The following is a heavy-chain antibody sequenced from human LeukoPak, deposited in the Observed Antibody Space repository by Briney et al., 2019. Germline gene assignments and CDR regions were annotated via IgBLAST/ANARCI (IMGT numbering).Heavy chain of an antibody. CDR2: IDTNTGKP. D-gene: IGHD6-13*01. CDR1: GYTFTTYA. Sequence: ASVKVSCKASGYTFTTYAMNWVRQAPGQGLEWVGWIDTNTGKPSYARGFTGRFVFSLDTSINTAYLQITNVEAEDTAVYYCARWRAAAGYFDSWGQGTLVTVSS. V-gene: IGHV7-4-1*02. J-gene: IGHJ4*02. CDR3: ARWRAAAGYFDS.